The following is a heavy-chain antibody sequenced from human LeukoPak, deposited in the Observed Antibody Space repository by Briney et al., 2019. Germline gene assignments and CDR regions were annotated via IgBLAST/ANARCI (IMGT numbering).Heavy chain of an antibody. CDR3: ARVGYCGGDCYPFDY. CDR1: GASISSYY. D-gene: IGHD2-21*02. CDR2: IYTSGIISGNT. V-gene: IGHV4-4*07. Sequence: SETLSLTCAVSGASISSYYWSWIRQPAGKGLEWIGRIYTSGIISGNTNYNPSLKSRVTMSVDRSKNQFSLKLSSVTAADTAVYYCARVGYCGGDCYPFDYWGQGTLTTISS. J-gene: IGHJ4*02.